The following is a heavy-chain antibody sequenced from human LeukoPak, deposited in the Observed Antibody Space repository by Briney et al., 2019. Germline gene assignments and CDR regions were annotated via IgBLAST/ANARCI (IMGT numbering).Heavy chain of an antibody. CDR2: MIPIFGTA. CDR1: GGTFSSYA. CDR3: ARGSPGAASGLYDYDILTGYYHDAFDI. V-gene: IGHV1-69*05. J-gene: IGHJ3*02. Sequence: SVKVSCKASGGTFSSYAISWVRQAPGQGLKWMGGMIPIFGTANYAQKFQGRVTITTDESTSTAYMELSSLRSEDTAVYYCARGSPGAASGLYDYDILTGYYHDAFDIWGQGTMVTVSS. D-gene: IGHD3-9*01.